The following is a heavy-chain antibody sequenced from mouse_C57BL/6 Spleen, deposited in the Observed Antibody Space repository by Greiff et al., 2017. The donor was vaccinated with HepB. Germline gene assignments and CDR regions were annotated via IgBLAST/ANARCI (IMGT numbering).Heavy chain of an antibody. V-gene: IGHV5-6*01. CDR3: ARGGAREEGYFDY. CDR1: GFTFSSYG. J-gene: IGHJ2*01. CDR2: ISSGGSYT. D-gene: IGHD3-3*01. Sequence: EVQLVESGGDLVKPGGSLKLSCAASGFTFSSYGMSWVRQTPDKRLEWVATISSGGSYTYYPDSVKGRFTISRDNAKNTLYLQMSSLKSEDTAMYYCARGGAREEGYFDYWGQGTTLTVSS.